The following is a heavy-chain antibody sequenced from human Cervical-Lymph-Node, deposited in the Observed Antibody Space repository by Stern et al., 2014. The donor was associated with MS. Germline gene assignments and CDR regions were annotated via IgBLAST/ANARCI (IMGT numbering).Heavy chain of an antibody. J-gene: IGHJ4*02. D-gene: IGHD6-19*01. Sequence: DVQLLESGGGLVQPGGSLRLSCAVSGFTFSDHYMNWVRQAPGKGLEWVGRSRNKANSYSTEYAASVKGRFTISRDDSENSLYLQMNSLKIEDTAVYYCARGGSSYSSGWYSNWGQGTLVTVSS. V-gene: IGHV3-72*01. CDR2: SRNKANSYST. CDR3: ARGGSSYSSGWYSN. CDR1: GFTFSDHY.